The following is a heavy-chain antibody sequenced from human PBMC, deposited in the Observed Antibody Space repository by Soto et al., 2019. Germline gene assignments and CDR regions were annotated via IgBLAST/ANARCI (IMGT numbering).Heavy chain of an antibody. CDR1: GYTFTSYG. V-gene: IGHV1-18*01. J-gene: IGHJ4*02. D-gene: IGHD3-22*01. CDR3: ARDQANYYDSSGYYSVY. CDR2: ISAYNGNT. Sequence: GASVKVSCKASGYTFTSYGISWVRQAPGQGLEWMGWISAYNGNTNYAQKLQGRVTMTTDTSTSTAYMELRSLRSDDTAVYYCARDQANYYDSSGYYSVYWGQGTLVTVSS.